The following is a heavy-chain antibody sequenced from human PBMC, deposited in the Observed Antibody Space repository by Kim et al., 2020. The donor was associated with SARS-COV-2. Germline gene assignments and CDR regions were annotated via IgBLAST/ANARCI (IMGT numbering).Heavy chain of an antibody. CDR2: T. CDR3: ARVTNRALDS. J-gene: IGHJ5*01. V-gene: IGHV3-23*01. Sequence: TYYADYVKGRFTISRDNSKNTLNLQMNSLTAEDTAVYYCARVTNRALDSWGQGTLVTVSS.